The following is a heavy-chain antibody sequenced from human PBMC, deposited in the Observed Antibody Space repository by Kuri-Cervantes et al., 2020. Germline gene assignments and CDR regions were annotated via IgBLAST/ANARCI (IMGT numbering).Heavy chain of an antibody. D-gene: IGHD6-13*01. J-gene: IGHJ6*02. CDR3: ARGLKYSSSWFESVAGGGWGTYYYYGMDV. V-gene: IGHV3-NL1*01. CDR1: GFTFSSYG. Sequence: GGSLRLSCAASGFTFSSYGMHWVRQAPGKGLEWVAVIYSGGSTYYADSVKGRFTISRDNSKNTLYLQMNSLRAEDTAVYYCARGLKYSSSWFESVAGGGWGTYYYYGMDVWGRGTTVTVSS. CDR2: IYSGGST.